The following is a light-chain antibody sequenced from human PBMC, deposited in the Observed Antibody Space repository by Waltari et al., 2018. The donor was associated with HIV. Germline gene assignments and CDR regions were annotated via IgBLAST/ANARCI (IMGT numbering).Light chain of an antibody. Sequence: SSALTPPLSVSVSPGQMARITCAGDALPNQYAYWYQQKPGQAPGLVIYKDSERPSGIPERFSGSSSGKTVTLTSSGVQAEDEADYYCQSADSSGTYAFGGGTKLTVL. J-gene: IGLJ2*01. CDR2: KDS. CDR3: QSADSSGTYA. CDR1: ALPNQY. V-gene: IGLV3-25*03.